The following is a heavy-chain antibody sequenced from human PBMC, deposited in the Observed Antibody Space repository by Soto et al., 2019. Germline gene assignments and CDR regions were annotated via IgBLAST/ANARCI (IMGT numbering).Heavy chain of an antibody. CDR3: ARDRIGSGSEYDAFDI. D-gene: IGHD1-26*01. CDR2: FDPEDGET. CDR1: GYTLTELS. V-gene: IGHV1-24*01. Sequence: ASVKVSCKVSGYTLTELSMHWVRQAPGKGLEWMGGFDPEDGETIYAQKFQGRVTMTEDTSTDTAYMELSSLRSEDTAVYYCARDRIGSGSEYDAFDIWGQGTMVTVSS. J-gene: IGHJ3*02.